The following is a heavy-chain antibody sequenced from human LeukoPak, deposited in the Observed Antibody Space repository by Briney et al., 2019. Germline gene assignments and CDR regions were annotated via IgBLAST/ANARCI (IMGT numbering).Heavy chain of an antibody. CDR2: ISYDGSNK. D-gene: IGHD3-16*01. CDR3: AKVWGDPGDLYLGAFDI. Sequence: GGSLRLSCAASGFTFSSYAMHWVRQAPGKGLEWVAVISYDGSNKYYADSVKGRFTISRDNSKNTLYLQMNSLRAEDTAVYYCAKVWGDPGDLYLGAFDIWGQGIMVTVSS. CDR1: GFTFSSYA. V-gene: IGHV3-30*04. J-gene: IGHJ3*02.